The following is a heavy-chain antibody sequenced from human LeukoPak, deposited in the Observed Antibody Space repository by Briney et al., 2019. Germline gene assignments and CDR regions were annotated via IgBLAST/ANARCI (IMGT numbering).Heavy chain of an antibody. CDR1: GYTFTSYG. CDR3: ARVYSKLWFGELLYFDY. D-gene: IGHD3-10*01. V-gene: IGHV1-18*01. CDR2: ISAYNGNT. J-gene: IGHJ4*02. Sequence: ASVKVSCKAPGYTFTSYGISWVRQAPGQGLEWMGWISAYNGNTNYAQKLQGRVTMTTDTSTSTAYMELRSLRSDDTAVYYCARVYSKLWFGELLYFDYWGQGTLVTVSS.